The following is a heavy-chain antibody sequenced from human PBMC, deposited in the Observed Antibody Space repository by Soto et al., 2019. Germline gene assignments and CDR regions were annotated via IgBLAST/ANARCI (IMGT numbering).Heavy chain of an antibody. CDR1: GFTFSSYA. J-gene: IGHJ4*02. V-gene: IGHV3-23*01. CDR3: ARDPVQLWLFDC. Sequence: PGGSLRLSCAASGFTFSSYAMSWVRQAPGKGLEWVSAISGSGCSTYYADSVRGRVTVSRDDSKNLVYLELNSLRADDTAIYYCARDPVQLWLFDCWGQGTLVTVSS. CDR2: ISGSGCST. D-gene: IGHD1-1*01.